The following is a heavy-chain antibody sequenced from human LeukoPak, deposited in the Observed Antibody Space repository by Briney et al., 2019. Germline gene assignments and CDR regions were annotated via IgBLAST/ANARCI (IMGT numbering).Heavy chain of an antibody. V-gene: IGHV4-39*01. D-gene: IGHD3-22*01. CDR1: GGSISSSSYY. Sequence: SETPSLTCTVSGGSISSSSYYWGWIRQPPGKGLEWIGSIYYSGSTYYNPSLKSRVTISVDTSKNQFSLKLSSVTAADTAVYYCARQGSGYPYYYYYYMDVWGKGTTVTVSS. CDR2: IYYSGST. CDR3: ARQGSGYPYYYYYYMDV. J-gene: IGHJ6*03.